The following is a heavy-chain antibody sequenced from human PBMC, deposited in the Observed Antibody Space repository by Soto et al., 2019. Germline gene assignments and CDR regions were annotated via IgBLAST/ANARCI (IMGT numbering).Heavy chain of an antibody. D-gene: IGHD2-2*01. CDR3: ARDRLWVPAAMGH. CDR2: ISSSSSTI. CDR1: GFTFSSYS. V-gene: IGHV3-48*01. J-gene: IGHJ4*02. Sequence: GGSLRLSCAASGFTFSSYSMNWVRQAPGKGLEWVSYISSSSSTIYYADSVKGRFTISRDNAKNSLYLQMNSLRAEDTAVYYCARDRLWVPAAMGHWGQGTLVTVSS.